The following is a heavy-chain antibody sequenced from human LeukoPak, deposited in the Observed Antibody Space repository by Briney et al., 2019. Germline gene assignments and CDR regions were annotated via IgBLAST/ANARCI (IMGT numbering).Heavy chain of an antibody. CDR3: AKGSCGYSYGCPFDY. Sequence: PGGSLRLSCAASGFTFSRYAMSWVRQAPGKGLEWVSAISGSGGSTHFADSVKGRFTISRDNSKNRLYLEMNSLRAEDTAVYYCAKGSCGYSYGCPFDYWGQGTLVTVSS. CDR1: GFTFSRYA. J-gene: IGHJ4*02. V-gene: IGHV3-23*01. CDR2: ISGSGGST. D-gene: IGHD5-18*01.